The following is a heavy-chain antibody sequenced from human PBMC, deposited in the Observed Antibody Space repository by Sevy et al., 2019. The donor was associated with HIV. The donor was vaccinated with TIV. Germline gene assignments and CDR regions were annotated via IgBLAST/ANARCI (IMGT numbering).Heavy chain of an antibody. CDR3: TKDEAYTVATSYYFDY. CDR1: GFTFSNYA. CDR2: ISDSAYNT. V-gene: IGHV3-23*01. D-gene: IGHD5-12*01. Sequence: GSLRLSCAASGFTFSNYAMSWVRQAPGKGLEWVSGISDSAYNTYYADSVKGRFTISRDNSKNSLYLQMNSLRAEDTAVYYCTKDEAYTVATSYYFDYWGQGTLVTVSS. J-gene: IGHJ4*02.